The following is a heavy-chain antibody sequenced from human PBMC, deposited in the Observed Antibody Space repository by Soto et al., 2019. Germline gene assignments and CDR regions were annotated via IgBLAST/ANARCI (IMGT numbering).Heavy chain of an antibody. CDR1: GGSFSGYY. V-gene: IGHV4-34*01. CDR3: ARGPDIVVVLAATPGPYWSDP. CDR2: INHSGST. Sequence: QVQLQQWGAGLLKPSETLSLTCAVYGGSFSGYYWSWIRQPPGKGLEWIGEINHSGSTNYNPSLKSRVTISVDTTKNQFSLKLSSVTAADTAVYYCARGPDIVVVLAATPGPYWSDPWGQGTLVTVSS. J-gene: IGHJ5*02. D-gene: IGHD2-15*01.